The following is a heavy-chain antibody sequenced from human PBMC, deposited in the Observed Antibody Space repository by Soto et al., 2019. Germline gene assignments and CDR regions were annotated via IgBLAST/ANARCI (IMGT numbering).Heavy chain of an antibody. J-gene: IGHJ4*02. V-gene: IGHV1-8*01. CDR2: MDPNSGDT. CDR1: GYTLTSYN. CDR3: ARQVSQYGSGNYVH. Sequence: QVQLVQSGAVVKKPGASVKVSCKASGYTLTSYNINWVRQAPGQGLEWMGWMDPNSGDTGNTQKFQGRVTMTRDISRGTAYMELSNLRSEDTAVYYCARQVSQYGSGNYVHWGQGTLVTFSS. D-gene: IGHD3-10*01.